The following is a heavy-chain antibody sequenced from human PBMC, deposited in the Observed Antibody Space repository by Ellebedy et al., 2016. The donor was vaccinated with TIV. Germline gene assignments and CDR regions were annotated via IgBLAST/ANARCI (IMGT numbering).Heavy chain of an antibody. Sequence: PGGSLRLSCAASGFTVNNNYMRWFRQAPGKGLEWVSLIYSGGDRYYADSVKGQFTISRDNSNNTVYLQMNSLRVEDTAVYYCARDRHCVGGRCYSVWGQGTLVTVSS. CDR3: ARDRHCVGGRCYSV. CDR2: IYSGGDR. D-gene: IGHD2-15*01. J-gene: IGHJ4*02. V-gene: IGHV3-53*01. CDR1: GFTVNNNY.